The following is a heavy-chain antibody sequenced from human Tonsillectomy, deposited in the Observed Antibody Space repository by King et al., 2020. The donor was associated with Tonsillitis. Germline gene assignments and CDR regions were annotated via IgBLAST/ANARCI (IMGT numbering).Heavy chain of an antibody. CDR1: GFTFDDYA. V-gene: IGHV3-9*01. Sequence: VQLVESGGGLVQPDRSLRLSCAASGFTFDDYAMHWVRHAPGKGLEWVSSISWNSGKIDYADSVKGRFTISRDNAKNSLYLQMNGLRAEDTAFYYCAKDSLQYCSGSSCYTFDYWGQGALVTVSS. D-gene: IGHD2-2*02. CDR3: AKDSLQYCSGSSCYTFDY. J-gene: IGHJ4*02. CDR2: ISWNSGKI.